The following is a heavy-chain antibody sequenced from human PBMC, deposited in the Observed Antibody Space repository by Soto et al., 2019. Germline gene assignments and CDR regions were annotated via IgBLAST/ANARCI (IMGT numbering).Heavy chain of an antibody. CDR2: IGSDGTAI. CDR3: ARPGLTVPGTRYFDH. CDR1: GFTFNSYA. V-gene: IGHV3-23*05. Sequence: EVQLLESGGGLVQPGGSLRLSCAASGFTFNSYAMSWVRQAPGKGLEWVSAIGSDGTAIQYADSVKGRFTISKVNSKDMLYLQMNSLRAEDTAVYYCARPGLTVPGTRYFDHWGQGALVTVSS. J-gene: IGHJ4*02. D-gene: IGHD6-19*01.